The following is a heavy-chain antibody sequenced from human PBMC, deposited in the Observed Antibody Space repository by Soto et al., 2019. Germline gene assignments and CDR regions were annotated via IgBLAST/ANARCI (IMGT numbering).Heavy chain of an antibody. Sequence: PSETLSLTCTVSGDSIDSYYWSWIRQPPGKGLEWIGYIYYSGSTNYNPSLKSRVTISVDMSKNQFSLKLSSVTAADTAVYYCGSLPSGGVDDYWGQGALVTVSS. J-gene: IGHJ4*02. CDR2: IYYSGST. D-gene: IGHD3-10*01. CDR3: GSLPSGGVDDY. CDR1: GDSIDSYY. V-gene: IGHV4-59*08.